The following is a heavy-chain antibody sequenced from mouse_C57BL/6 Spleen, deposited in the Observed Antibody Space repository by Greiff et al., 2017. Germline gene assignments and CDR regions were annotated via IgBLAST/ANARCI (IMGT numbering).Heavy chain of an antibody. CDR1: GYTFTDYN. J-gene: IGHJ2*01. V-gene: IGHV1-22*01. CDR3: ARGSNLYFDY. D-gene: IGHD2-5*01. CDR2: INPNNGGT. Sequence: DVKLQESGPELVKPGASVKMSCKASGYTFTDYNMHWVKQSHGKSLEWIGYINPNNGGTSYNQKFKGKATLTVNKSSSTAYMELRSLTSEDSAVYYCARGSNLYFDYWGQGTTLTVSS.